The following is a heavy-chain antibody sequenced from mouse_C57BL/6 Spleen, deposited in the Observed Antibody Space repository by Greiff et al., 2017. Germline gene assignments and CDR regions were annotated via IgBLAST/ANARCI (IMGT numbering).Heavy chain of an antibody. V-gene: IGHV1-22*01. J-gene: IGHJ4*01. D-gene: IGHD2-12*01. CDR2: INPNNGGT. CDR1: GYTFTDYN. CDR3: ARAKIFYDGSWAMDY. Sequence: EVQRVESGPELVKPGASVKMSCKASGYTFTDYNMHWVKQSHGKSLEWIGYINPNNGGTSYNQKFKGKATLTVNKSSSTAYMELRSLTSEDSAVYYCARAKIFYDGSWAMDYWGQGTSVTVSS.